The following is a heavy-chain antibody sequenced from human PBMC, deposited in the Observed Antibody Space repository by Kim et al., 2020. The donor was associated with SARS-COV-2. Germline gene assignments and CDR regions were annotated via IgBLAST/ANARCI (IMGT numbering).Heavy chain of an antibody. J-gene: IGHJ4*02. Sequence: SVKGRFTISRDNSKNTLYLQMNSLRAEDTAVYYCASLDSSGYYMGYYFDYWGQGTLVTVSS. V-gene: IGHV3-66*01. D-gene: IGHD3-22*01. CDR3: ASLDSSGYYMGYYFDY.